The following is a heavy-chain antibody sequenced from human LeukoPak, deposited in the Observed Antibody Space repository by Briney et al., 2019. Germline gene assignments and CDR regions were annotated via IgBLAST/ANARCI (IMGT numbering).Heavy chain of an antibody. D-gene: IGHD3-22*01. CDR1: GYTFTNYI. J-gene: IGHJ4*02. V-gene: IGHV7-4-1*02. Sequence: ASLKVSSKDAGYTFTNYILNCVRQAPGQGLAWMGWINTNTGNPTYAQGFTGRFVFSLDTSVTTAYLQISSLKVEDTAVYYCTRGYDTTGYFSFWGQGTLITVSS. CDR3: TRGYDTTGYFSF. CDR2: INTNTGNP.